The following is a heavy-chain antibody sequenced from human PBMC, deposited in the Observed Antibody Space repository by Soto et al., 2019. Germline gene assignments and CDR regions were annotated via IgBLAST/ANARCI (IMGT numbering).Heavy chain of an antibody. J-gene: IGHJ6*02. CDR3: ARGPGYGGGMDV. CDR1: GGSFSGYY. CDR2: INHSGST. V-gene: IGHV4-34*01. Sequence: PSETLSLTCAVYGGSFSGYYWSWIRQPPGKGLEWIGEINHSGSTNNNTSLKSRVTISVETSKNQFSLKLSSVTAADTAVYYCARGPGYGGGMDVWGQGTTVTVSS. D-gene: IGHD5-18*01.